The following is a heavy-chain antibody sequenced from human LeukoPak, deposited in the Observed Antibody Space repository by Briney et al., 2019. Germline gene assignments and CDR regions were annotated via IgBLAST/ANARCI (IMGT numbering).Heavy chain of an antibody. V-gene: IGHV1-2*02. CDR1: GYRFTANN. D-gene: IGHD3-9*01. CDR2: FNPDSGVS. Sequence: ASVKVSCKVSGYRFTANNMHWVRQAPGQGPEWVGGFNPDSGVSSYAPKFQGRVTMTRDTSISTAYMELSSLTSDDTAVYYCARMYSDPLTGDSRAAFDLWGQGTLVTVSA. J-gene: IGHJ3*01. CDR3: ARMYSDPLTGDSRAAFDL.